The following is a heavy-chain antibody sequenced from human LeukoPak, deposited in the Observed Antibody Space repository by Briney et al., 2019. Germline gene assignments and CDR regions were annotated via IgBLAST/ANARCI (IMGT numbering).Heavy chain of an antibody. D-gene: IGHD4-11*01. Sequence: PSETLSLTCTVSGGSISSYYWNWIRHPPGKGLEWIGCIYYSGSTNYNPSLKSRVTISVDTSKNQFSLKLSSVTAADTAVYYCARDTVTEYYYYGMDVWGQGTTVTVSS. CDR2: IYYSGST. J-gene: IGHJ6*02. CDR3: ARDTVTEYYYYGMDV. CDR1: GGSISSYY. V-gene: IGHV4-59*01.